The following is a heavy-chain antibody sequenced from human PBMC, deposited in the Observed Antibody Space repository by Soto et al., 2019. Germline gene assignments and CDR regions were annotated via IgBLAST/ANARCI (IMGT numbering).Heavy chain of an antibody. CDR2: INHSGST. CDR1: GGSFSGYY. D-gene: IGHD3-16*01. Sequence: PSETLSLTCAVYGGSFSGYYWSWIRQPPGKGLEWIGEINHSGSTNYNPSLKSRVTISVDTSKDQFSLKLSSVTAADTAVYYCARGLNDYIWGSFPRHYFDYWGQGTLVTVS. CDR3: ARGLNDYIWGSFPRHYFDY. V-gene: IGHV4-34*01. J-gene: IGHJ4*02.